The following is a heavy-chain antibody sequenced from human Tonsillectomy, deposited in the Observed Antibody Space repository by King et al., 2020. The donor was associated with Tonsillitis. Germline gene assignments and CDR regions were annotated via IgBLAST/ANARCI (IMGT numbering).Heavy chain of an antibody. Sequence: VQLVESGGGVVQPGRSLRLSCEASGFTFSFYGMHWVRQAPGKGLEWVAVIWYDGNNKNYADSVRGRFTISRDNSLNTLYLQLNSLGAEDTAVYYCARAMGPYSYDTSGSYHDYWGQGTLVTVSS. D-gene: IGHD3-22*01. CDR3: ARAMGPYSYDTSGSYHDY. CDR2: IWYDGNNK. V-gene: IGHV3-33*08. J-gene: IGHJ4*02. CDR1: GFTFSFYG.